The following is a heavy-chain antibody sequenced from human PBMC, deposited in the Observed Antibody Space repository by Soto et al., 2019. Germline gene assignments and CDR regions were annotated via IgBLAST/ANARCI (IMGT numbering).Heavy chain of an antibody. CDR2: IYYSGST. J-gene: IGHJ5*02. CDR3: ARAGYSSSWYWFDP. Sequence: SETLSLTCTVSGGSISSYYWSWIRQPPGKGLEWIGYIYYSGSTNYNPSLKSRVTISVDTSKNQFSLKLSSVTAADTAVYYCARAGYSSSWYWFDPWGQGTLVTVSS. D-gene: IGHD6-13*01. CDR1: GGSISSYY. V-gene: IGHV4-59*01.